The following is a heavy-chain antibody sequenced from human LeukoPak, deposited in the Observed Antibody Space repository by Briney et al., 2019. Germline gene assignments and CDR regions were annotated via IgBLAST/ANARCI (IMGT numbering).Heavy chain of an antibody. CDR3: ARDPVDIVARRAFDI. CDR2: IYYSGST. V-gene: IGHV4-39*07. Sequence: PSEPLSLTCTVSGGSISSSSYYWGWIRQPPGKGLEWIGSIYYSGSTYYNPSLKSRVTISVDTSKNQFSLKLSSVTAADTAVYYCARDPVDIVARRAFDIWGQGTMVTVSS. J-gene: IGHJ3*02. CDR1: GGSISSSSYY. D-gene: IGHD5-12*01.